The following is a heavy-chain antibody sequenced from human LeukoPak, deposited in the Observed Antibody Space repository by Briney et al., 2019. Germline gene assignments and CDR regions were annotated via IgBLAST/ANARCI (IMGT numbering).Heavy chain of an antibody. CDR3: ARDKGTAYYYYYYMDV. Sequence: GGSLRLSCAASGFTFSNHNMNWVRQAPRKGLEWVSSITTTSTYIYYADSVKGRFTISRDNAKNSLYLQMNGLRAEDTAVYYCARDKGTAYYYYYYMDVWGKGTTVTVSS. V-gene: IGHV3-21*01. D-gene: IGHD3-10*01. J-gene: IGHJ6*03. CDR1: GFTFSNHN. CDR2: ITTTSTYI.